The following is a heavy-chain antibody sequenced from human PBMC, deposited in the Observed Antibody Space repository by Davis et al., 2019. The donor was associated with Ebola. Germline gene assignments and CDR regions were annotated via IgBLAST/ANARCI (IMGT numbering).Heavy chain of an antibody. CDR2: ISSSGSTI. CDR3: ARDYGDYYYGMDV. J-gene: IGHJ6*02. CDR1: GFAFKTYP. V-gene: IGHV3-48*01. D-gene: IGHD4-17*01. Sequence: GESLKISCTASGFAFKTYPMNWVRQAPGKGLEWVSYISSSGSTIYYADSVKGRFTISRDNSKNTLYLQMNSLRAEDTAVYYCARDYGDYYYGMDVWGQGTTVTVSS.